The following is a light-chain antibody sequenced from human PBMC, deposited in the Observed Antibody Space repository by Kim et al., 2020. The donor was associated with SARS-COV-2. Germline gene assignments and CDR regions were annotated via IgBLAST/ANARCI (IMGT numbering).Light chain of an antibody. CDR3: QQYDNLPTMT. Sequence: SVGDRVTITCQASQDISNYLNWYQQKPGKAPKLLIYDASKLETGVPSRFSGSGSGTDFTFTISSLQPEDIATYYWQQYDNLPTMTFGGGTKVDIK. J-gene: IGKJ4*01. V-gene: IGKV1-33*01. CDR1: QDISNY. CDR2: DAS.